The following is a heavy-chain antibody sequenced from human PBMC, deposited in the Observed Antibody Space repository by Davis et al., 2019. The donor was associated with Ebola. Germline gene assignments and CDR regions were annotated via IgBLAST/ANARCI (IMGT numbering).Heavy chain of an antibody. V-gene: IGHV1-18*04. CDR2: ISAYNGNT. Sequence: ASVKVSCKASGYTFTSYGISWVRQAPGQGLEWMGWISAYNGNTNYAQKLQGRVTMTTDTSTSTAYMELRSLRSDDTAVYYCAREVVVVPAAMESYYYYYGMDVWGQGTTVTVSS. CDR3: AREVVVVPAAMESYYYYYGMDV. D-gene: IGHD2-2*01. CDR1: GYTFTSYG. J-gene: IGHJ6*02.